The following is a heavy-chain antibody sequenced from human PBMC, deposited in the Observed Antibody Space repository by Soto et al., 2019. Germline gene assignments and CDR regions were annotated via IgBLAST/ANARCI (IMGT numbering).Heavy chain of an antibody. J-gene: IGHJ6*02. V-gene: IGHV3-33*01. D-gene: IGHD3-16*02. CDR3: ARDPDYDYACGSHRYYYYYGMDV. CDR2: IWYNGSNK. Sequence: PGGSLRLSCAAAGCTFSSYGMHWVRQAPSKGLEGVAVIWYNGSNKYYADSVKGRFTISRDNSKNTLYLQMNSLRAEDTAVYYCARDPDYDYACGSHRYYYYYGMDVWGQGTTVTVSS. CDR1: GCTFSSYG.